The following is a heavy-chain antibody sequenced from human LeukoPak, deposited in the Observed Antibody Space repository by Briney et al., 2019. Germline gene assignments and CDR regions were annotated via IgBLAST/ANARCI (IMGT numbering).Heavy chain of an antibody. CDR2: INPNSGGT. V-gene: IGHV1-2*02. CDR3: ARSPSWSSSWYDY. Sequence: GASVKVSCKASGYTCTGYYMHWVRQAPGQGLEWMGWINPNSGGTNYAQKFQGRVTMTRDTSISTAYMELSRLRSDDTAVYYCARSPSWSSSWYDYWGQGTLVTVSS. CDR1: GYTCTGYY. J-gene: IGHJ4*02. D-gene: IGHD6-13*01.